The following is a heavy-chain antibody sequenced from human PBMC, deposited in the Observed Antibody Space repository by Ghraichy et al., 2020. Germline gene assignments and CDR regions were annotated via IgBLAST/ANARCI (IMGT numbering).Heavy chain of an antibody. V-gene: IGHV3-23*01. CDR1: GFTFSDYA. D-gene: IGHD1-1*01. CDR2: ISSTGGTI. J-gene: IGHJ4*02. CDR3: AKRMEGYFDN. Sequence: GGSLRLSCTASGFTFSDYAMRWVRQAPGKGLEWVSAISSTGGTIYYADSVKGRFTISRDNSKNTVYLQMNNLRVEDTAVYYCAKRMEGYFDNWGQGTLVTVSS.